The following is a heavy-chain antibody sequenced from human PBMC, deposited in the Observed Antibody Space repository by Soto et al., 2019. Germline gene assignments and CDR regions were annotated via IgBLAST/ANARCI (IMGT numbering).Heavy chain of an antibody. V-gene: IGHV4-30-2*01. CDR1: GGSISSDGYS. D-gene: IGHD3-3*01. CDR3: ARGAIFGVVTPRLNWFDP. Sequence: SETLSLTCAVSGGSISSDGYSWSWIRQPPEKGLEWIGYIYHSGSTYYNPSLKSRVTISVDRSKNQFSLKLSSVTAADTAVYYCARGAIFGVVTPRLNWFDPWGQGTLVTVSS. CDR2: IYHSGST. J-gene: IGHJ5*02.